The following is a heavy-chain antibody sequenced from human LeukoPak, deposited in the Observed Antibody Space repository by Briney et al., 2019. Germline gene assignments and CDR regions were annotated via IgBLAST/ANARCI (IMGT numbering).Heavy chain of an antibody. D-gene: IGHD2-2*01. CDR1: GYTFTNVI. Sequence: GASVSLSCAASGYTFTNVIINWVRQAPGQGREWIGWISAYNDNTSYAQMFQDRVTMSTDTSTSTAYMELRSLRFDDTAVYYCARLGYCSSNSCYGVDYWGQGTLVTVSS. CDR2: ISAYNDNT. V-gene: IGHV1-18*01. J-gene: IGHJ4*02. CDR3: ARLGYCSSNSCYGVDY.